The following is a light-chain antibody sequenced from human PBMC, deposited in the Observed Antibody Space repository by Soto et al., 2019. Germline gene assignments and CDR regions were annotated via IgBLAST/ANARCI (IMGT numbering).Light chain of an antibody. V-gene: IGKV1-5*03. CDR2: KAS. CDR3: QQYKSYPIT. CDR1: QSIDSW. J-gene: IGKJ4*01. Sequence: DLQMTQSPSTLSASVGDRVTITCRASQSIDSWLAWYQQKPGKAPTLLIYKASSLESGVPSRFSGGQSGTEFTLTISSLQPDDFATYYCQQYKSYPITFGGGTKVEIK.